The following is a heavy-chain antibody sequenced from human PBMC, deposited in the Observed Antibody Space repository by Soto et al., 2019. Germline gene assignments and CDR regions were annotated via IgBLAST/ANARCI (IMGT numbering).Heavy chain of an antibody. Sequence: GGSLRLSCAASGFTFSSYAMSWVRQAPGKGLEWVSAISGSGGSTYYADSVKGRFTISRDNSKNTLYLQMNSLRAEDTAVYYCAKDGTSAIFSRGFDYWGQGTLVTVSS. D-gene: IGHD3-9*01. CDR3: AKDGTSAIFSRGFDY. V-gene: IGHV3-23*01. CDR1: GFTFSSYA. J-gene: IGHJ4*02. CDR2: ISGSGGST.